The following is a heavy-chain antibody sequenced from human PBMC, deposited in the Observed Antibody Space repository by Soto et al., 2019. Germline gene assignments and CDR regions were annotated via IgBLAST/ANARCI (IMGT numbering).Heavy chain of an antibody. J-gene: IGHJ6*02. CDR1: GGTFSSYA. Sequence: ASVKVSCKASGGTFSSYAISWVRQAPGQGLEWMGGIIPIFGTANYAQKFQGRVTITADESTSTAYMELSSLRSEDTAVYYCARELHYVSGIYYKGSYYYGMDVWGQGTTVTVSS. V-gene: IGHV1-69*13. D-gene: IGHD3-10*01. CDR3: ARELHYVSGIYYKGSYYYGMDV. CDR2: IIPIFGTA.